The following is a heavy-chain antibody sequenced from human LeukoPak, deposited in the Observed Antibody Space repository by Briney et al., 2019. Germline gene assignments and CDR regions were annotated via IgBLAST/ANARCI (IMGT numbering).Heavy chain of an antibody. CDR1: GGSISSYY. V-gene: IGHV4-59*01. J-gene: IGHJ4*02. CDR2: IYYSGST. CDR3: ARGWMAAADY. D-gene: IGHD6-13*01. Sequence: SETLSLTCTVSGGSISSYYWSWIRQPPGKGLEGIGYIYYSGSTNYNPSLKSRVTISVDTSKNQFSLKLSSVTAADTAVYYYARGWMAAADYWGQGTLVTVSS.